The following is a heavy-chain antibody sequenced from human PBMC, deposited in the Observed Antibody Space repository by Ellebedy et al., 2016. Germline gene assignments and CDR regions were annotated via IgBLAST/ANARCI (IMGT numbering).Heavy chain of an antibody. J-gene: IGHJ4*02. CDR3: AKDKRMITFGGVIDY. CDR1: GFTFDDSA. V-gene: IGHV3-9*01. D-gene: IGHD3-16*01. CDR2: ISWNSGSI. Sequence: SLKISCAASGFTFDDSAMHWVRQAAGKGLEWVSGISWNSGSIGYADSVKGRFTISGDNAKNSLYLQMNSLRAEDTALYYCAKDKRMITFGGVIDYWGQGTLVTVSS.